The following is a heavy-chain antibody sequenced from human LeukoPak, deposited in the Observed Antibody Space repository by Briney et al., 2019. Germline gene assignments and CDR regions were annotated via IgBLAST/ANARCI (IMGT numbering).Heavy chain of an antibody. CDR1: GFTFSTYG. V-gene: IGHV3-23*01. J-gene: IGHJ6*03. CDR3: AKRGSGWYEDYYYYMDV. Sequence: GGSLRLSCAASGFTFSTYGMSWVRQAPGKGLEWVSAIGGSGGGTYYADSVKGRFTISRDNSKNTLYLQMNSLRAEDTGVYYCAKRGSGWYEDYYYYMDVWGKGTTVTISS. CDR2: IGGSGGGT. D-gene: IGHD6-19*01.